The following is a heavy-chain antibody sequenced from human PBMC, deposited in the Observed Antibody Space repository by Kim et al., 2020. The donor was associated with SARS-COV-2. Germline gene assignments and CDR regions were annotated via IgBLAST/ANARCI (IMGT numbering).Heavy chain of an antibody. J-gene: IGHJ6*02. CDR2: INHSGST. CDR3: AIQWLDGPNYGMDV. V-gene: IGHV4-34*01. D-gene: IGHD6-19*01. Sequence: SETLSLTCAVYGGSFSGYYWSWIRQPPGKGLEWIGEINHSGSTNYNPSLKSRVTISVDTSKNQFSLKLSSVTAADTAVYYCAIQWLDGPNYGMDVWGQGTTVTVSS. CDR1: GGSFSGYY.